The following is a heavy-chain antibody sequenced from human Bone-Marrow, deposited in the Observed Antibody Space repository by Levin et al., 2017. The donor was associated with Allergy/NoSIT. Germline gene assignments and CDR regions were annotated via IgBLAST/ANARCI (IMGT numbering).Heavy chain of an antibody. D-gene: IGHD3-10*01. V-gene: IGHV3-23*01. Sequence: GGSLRLSCASSGFTFNSYALTWVRQAPGKGLEWVASISGTGGSKYYADSVRGRFTVSRDNSNNTLLLHMNSLTVEDTALYFCAKERLAGYGSGSYYNYFDPWGQGTLVTVSP. CDR2: ISGTGGSK. CDR3: AKERLAGYGSGSYYNYFDP. J-gene: IGHJ5*02. CDR1: GFTFNSYA.